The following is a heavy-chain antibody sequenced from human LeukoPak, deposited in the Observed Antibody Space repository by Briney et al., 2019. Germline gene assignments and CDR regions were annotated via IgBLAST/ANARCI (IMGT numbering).Heavy chain of an antibody. D-gene: IGHD1-14*01. CDR1: GGTFSSYA. J-gene: IGHJ3*02. Sequence: SVKVSCKASGGTFSSYAISWVRQAPGQGLEWMGGIIPIFGTANYAQKFQGRVTITTDESTSTAYMELSSLRSEDTAVYYCARVTYHHYPVQAFDIWGQGTMVTVSS. CDR3: ARVTYHHYPVQAFDI. CDR2: IIPIFGTA. V-gene: IGHV1-69*05.